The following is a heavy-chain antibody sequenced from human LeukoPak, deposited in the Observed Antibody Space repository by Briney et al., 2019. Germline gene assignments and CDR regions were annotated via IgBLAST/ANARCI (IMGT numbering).Heavy chain of an antibody. V-gene: IGHV3-7*01. J-gene: IGHJ4*02. D-gene: IGHD3-10*01. CDR1: GFTLSSNW. CDR2: IKQDGSDK. Sequence: GGSLRLSCAASGFTLSSNWMSWVRQGPGKGLEWVANIKQDGSDKYYVDSVKGRFTISRDNAKNSLYLQMNSLRAEDTAVYYCARGGYYGGSGTYGFFDYWGQGSLVTVSS. CDR3: ARGGYYGGSGTYGFFDY.